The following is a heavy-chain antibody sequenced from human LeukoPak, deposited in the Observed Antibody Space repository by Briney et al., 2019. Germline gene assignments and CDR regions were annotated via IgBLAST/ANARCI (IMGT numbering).Heavy chain of an antibody. CDR3: AKSVAGSINTYYYYGMDV. CDR2: ISSSSSYI. J-gene: IGHJ6*02. Sequence: GGSLRLSCAASGFTFSSYSMNWVRQAPGKGLEWVSSISSSSSYIYYADSVKGRFTISRDNAKNSLYLQMNSLRAEDTALYYCAKSVAGSINTYYYYGMDVWGQGTTVTVSS. D-gene: IGHD6-19*01. CDR1: GFTFSSYS. V-gene: IGHV3-21*04.